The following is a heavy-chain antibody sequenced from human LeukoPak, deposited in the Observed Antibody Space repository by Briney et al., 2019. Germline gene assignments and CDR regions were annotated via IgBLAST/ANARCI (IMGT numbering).Heavy chain of an antibody. Sequence: PGRSLRLSCAASGFTLSIYAMHWVRQAPGKGLEWVAFTSYDGGNKFYAGSVKGRFTISRDNSKNTLYLQMNSLRAEDTAVYYCARSNGDNSFFYYGMDVWGQGTTVTVSS. V-gene: IGHV3-30-3*01. CDR2: TSYDGGNK. CDR3: ARSNGDNSFFYYGMDV. D-gene: IGHD4-23*01. J-gene: IGHJ6*02. CDR1: GFTLSIYA.